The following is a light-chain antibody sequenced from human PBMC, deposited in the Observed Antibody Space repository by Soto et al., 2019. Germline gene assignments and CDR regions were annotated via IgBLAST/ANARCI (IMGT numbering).Light chain of an antibody. CDR2: AAS. Sequence: DIQMTQSPSSLSASVGDRVTITCRASQSISSSLNWYQQKPGKAPKVLIYAASTLDSGVPSRFSGSGSGTDFTLTISSLQPEDFVTYYCQQSHNTPITFGPGTKVDVK. V-gene: IGKV1-39*01. CDR3: QQSHNTPIT. J-gene: IGKJ3*01. CDR1: QSISSS.